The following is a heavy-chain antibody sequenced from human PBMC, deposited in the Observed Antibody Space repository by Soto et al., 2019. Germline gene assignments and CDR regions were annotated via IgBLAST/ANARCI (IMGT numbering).Heavy chain of an antibody. Sequence: QVQLQESGPGLVKPSQTLSLTCTVSGGSISSGCCYWSWIRQHPGKGLEWIGDIFYSGSTYYNPSLKSRVTMSVATSKTQTSLKLSSVTAADTAVYYCALRLGDPGRLYFDYWGQGTLVTVSS. V-gene: IGHV4-31*03. CDR2: IFYSGST. CDR1: GGSISSGCCY. D-gene: IGHD3-16*01. CDR3: ALRLGDPGRLYFDY. J-gene: IGHJ4*02.